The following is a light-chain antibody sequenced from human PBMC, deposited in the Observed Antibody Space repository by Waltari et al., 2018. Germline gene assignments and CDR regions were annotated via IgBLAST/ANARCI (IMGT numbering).Light chain of an antibody. V-gene: IGKV1-39*01. CDR1: QSISSY. J-gene: IGKJ1*01. Sequence: DIQMTQSPSSLSASVGDRVTITCRASQSISSYLNWYQQKPGKAPKLLIYAASSLQSGVPSRFSGGGSGTDFTLTISRLQPEDFATYYCQQSYSTPWTFGQGTKVEIE. CDR2: AAS. CDR3: QQSYSTPWT.